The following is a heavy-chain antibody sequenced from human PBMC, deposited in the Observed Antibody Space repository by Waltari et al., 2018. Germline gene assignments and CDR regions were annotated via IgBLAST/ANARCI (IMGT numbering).Heavy chain of an antibody. CDR1: VLPVRNNY. CDR2: IYSDGST. J-gene: IGHJ1*01. Sequence: EVQLVETGGGLIQPGGSLRLSGAPSVLPVRNNYMSWFRQSPGKGLEWVSGIYSDGSTFYPDSVKGRFTISRDNSKNTLYLQMNSLRADETAVYYCARESAVSGWYVSWGQGSLVTVSS. CDR3: ARESAVSGWYVS. V-gene: IGHV3-53*02. D-gene: IGHD6-19*01.